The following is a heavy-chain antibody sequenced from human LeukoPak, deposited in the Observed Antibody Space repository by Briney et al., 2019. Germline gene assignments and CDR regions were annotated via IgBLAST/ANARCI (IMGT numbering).Heavy chain of an antibody. CDR1: GFTFSSYA. CDR2: ISGSGGST. D-gene: IGHD3-22*01. V-gene: IGHV3-23*01. CDR3: AKDQAYYYDSSGYYYLDY. Sequence: GGSLRLSCAASGFTFSSYAMSWVRQAPGKGLEWVSAISGSGGSTYYADSVKGRFTISRDNPKNTLYLQMNSLRAEDTAVYYCAKDQAYYYDSSGYYYLDYWGQGTLVTVSS. J-gene: IGHJ4*02.